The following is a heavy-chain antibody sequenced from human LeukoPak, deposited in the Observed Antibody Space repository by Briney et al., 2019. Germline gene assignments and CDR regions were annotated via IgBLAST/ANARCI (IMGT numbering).Heavy chain of an antibody. J-gene: IGHJ6*02. D-gene: IGHD6-6*01. V-gene: IGHV3-21*01. CDR2: ISSSSSYI. CDR3: ARLLVLPYGMDV. Sequence: GGSLRLSWAASGFTFSSYSMNWVRQAPGKGREWVSSISSSSSYIYYADSLKGRFTISRDNAKNSLYLQMNSLRAEDTAVYYCARLLVLPYGMDVWGQGTTVTVS. CDR1: GFTFSSYS.